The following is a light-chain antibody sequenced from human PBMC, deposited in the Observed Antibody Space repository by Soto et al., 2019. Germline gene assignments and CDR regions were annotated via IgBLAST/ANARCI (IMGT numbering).Light chain of an antibody. Sequence: QSALTQPRSVSGSPGQSVTISCTGTSSDVGGFNSVSWYQQHPGKVPKLMIYDVNKWPSGVPDRFSGSKSGSTASLTISGLQAEDEADYYCCSYAGSYSYAFATGTKVTVL. CDR3: CSYAGSYSYA. V-gene: IGLV2-11*01. CDR2: DVN. J-gene: IGLJ1*01. CDR1: SSDVGGFNS.